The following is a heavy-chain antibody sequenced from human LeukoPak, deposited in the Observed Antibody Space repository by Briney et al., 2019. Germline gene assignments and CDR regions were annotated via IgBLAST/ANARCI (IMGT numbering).Heavy chain of an antibody. CDR2: ISAYNGNTNYAQNT. CDR3: ARRDYGDKFDY. D-gene: IGHD4-17*01. J-gene: IGHJ4*02. Sequence: ASVKVSCKASGYTFDTYGISWVRQAPGQGLEWIGWISAYNGNTNYAQNTNYAQKLQGRVTMTTETSTSTAYMEVRSLRSDDTAVYYCARRDYGDKFDYWGQGTLVTISS. V-gene: IGHV1-18*01. CDR1: GYTFDTYG.